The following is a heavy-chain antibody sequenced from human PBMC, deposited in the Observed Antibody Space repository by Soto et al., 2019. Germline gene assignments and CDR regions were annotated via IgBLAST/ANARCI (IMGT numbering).Heavy chain of an antibody. J-gene: IGHJ6*02. CDR1: GGTFSSYA. D-gene: IGHD1-26*01. V-gene: IGHV1-69*13. CDR3: AASFGELLPYYYYGMDV. Sequence: SVKVSCKASGGTFSSYAISWVRQAPGQGLEWMGGIIPIFGTANYAQKFQGRVTITADESTSTAYMELSSLRSEDTAVYYCAASFGELLPYYYYGMDVWGQGTTVTVSS. CDR2: IIPIFGTA.